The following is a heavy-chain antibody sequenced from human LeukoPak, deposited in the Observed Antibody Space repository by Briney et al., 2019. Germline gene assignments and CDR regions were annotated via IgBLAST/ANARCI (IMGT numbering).Heavy chain of an antibody. Sequence: KPSETLSLTCTVSGDSISGSSYYWGWIRQPPGKGLEWIGNIYYGGSTYYNPSLKSRVSISVDTSNNQFSLKVSSVTAADTAVYYCANADGYKIDYWGQGTLVTVSS. CDR1: GDSISGSSYY. J-gene: IGHJ4*02. CDR3: ANADGYKIDY. V-gene: IGHV4-39*01. D-gene: IGHD5-24*01. CDR2: IYYGGST.